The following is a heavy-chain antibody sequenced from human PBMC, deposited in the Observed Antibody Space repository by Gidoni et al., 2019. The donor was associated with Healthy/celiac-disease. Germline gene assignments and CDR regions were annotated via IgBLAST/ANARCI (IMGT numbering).Heavy chain of an antibody. V-gene: IGHV4-39*01. CDR3: ARQGRWEPEPPDAFDI. D-gene: IGHD1-26*01. CDR2: IYYSGST. Sequence: QLQLQESGPGLVTPSETLSLTCTVSGGSISSSSYYWGWIRQPPGKGLEWIGSIYYSGSTYYNPSLKGRVTISVDTSKNQFSLKLSSVTAADTAVYYCARQGRWEPEPPDAFDIWGQGTMVTVSS. CDR1: GGSISSSSYY. J-gene: IGHJ3*02.